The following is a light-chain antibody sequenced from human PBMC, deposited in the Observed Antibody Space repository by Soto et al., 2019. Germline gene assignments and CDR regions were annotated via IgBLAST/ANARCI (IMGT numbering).Light chain of an antibody. CDR2: GAS. V-gene: IGKV3-20*01. Sequence: EIVLTQSPATLSLSPGERATLSCRASQSINRHLAWYRQKPGQAPRLLIYGASSRATGIPDRFSGSGSGTEFTLTISRLEPEDFAVYYCQQYASSPLTFGGGTKVEIK. J-gene: IGKJ4*01. CDR3: QQYASSPLT. CDR1: QSINRH.